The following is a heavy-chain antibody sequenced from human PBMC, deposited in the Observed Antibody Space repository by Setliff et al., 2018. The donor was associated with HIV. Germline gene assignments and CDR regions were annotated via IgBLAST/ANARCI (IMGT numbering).Heavy chain of an antibody. D-gene: IGHD6-25*01. V-gene: IGHV4-4*07. CDR3: ARYSPRGYTLTGPY. CDR1: DSGTYY. CDR2: VSSRGDT. J-gene: IGHJ4*02. Sequence: SETLSLTCTVSDSGTYYWSWIRQPAGKGLEWIGRVSSRGDTNYNPSLKSRVTMSVDTSKNKFSLKLTSVTAADTAVYYCARYSPRGYTLTGPYWGQGTLVTVSS.